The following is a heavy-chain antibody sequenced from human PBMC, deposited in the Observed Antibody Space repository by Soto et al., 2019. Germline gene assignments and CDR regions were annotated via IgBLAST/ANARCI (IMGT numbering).Heavy chain of an antibody. CDR3: SKDDPNGAIDA. CDR2: VSPTGDTV. J-gene: IGHJ5*02. CDR1: GLRFEQYV. D-gene: IGHD2-8*01. V-gene: IGHV3-9*01. Sequence: VQVVASGGGLVQPGRSLRLSCAVSGLRFEQYVMHWVRQAPGKGLECVSTVSPTGDTVANADPVVGGFTVSRDNAKNSLYQPVNNFKVDDTAFYTPSKDDPNGAIDAWGQGTLVTVSS.